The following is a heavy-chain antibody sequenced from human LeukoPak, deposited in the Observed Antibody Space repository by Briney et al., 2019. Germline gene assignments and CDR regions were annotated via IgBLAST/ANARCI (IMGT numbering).Heavy chain of an antibody. CDR1: GGSISSSNYY. V-gene: IGHV4-39*01. Sequence: SETLSLTCIVSGGSISSSNYYWGWIRQPPGKGLEWIGSISYSGTTYYNPSLNSRVTISVDTSKNQFSLRLSSVTVADTAVYYCARHRRGDCSSASCYTDYWGQEPWSPSPQ. CDR2: ISYSGTT. J-gene: IGHJ4*01. CDR3: ARHRRGDCSSASCYTDY. D-gene: IGHD2-2*02.